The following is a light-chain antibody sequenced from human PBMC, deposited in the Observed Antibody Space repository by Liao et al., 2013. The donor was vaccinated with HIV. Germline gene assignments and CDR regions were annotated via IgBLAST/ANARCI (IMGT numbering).Light chain of an antibody. Sequence: SYELTQPPSVSVSPGQTASITCSGETLANTYAYWYQQKPGQSPVLVIYQDAKRPSGIPERFSGSNSGNTATLTISGTQPMDEADFYCQAWDGTTVVFGGGTKLTVL. V-gene: IGLV3-1*01. J-gene: IGLJ3*02. CDR1: TLANTY. CDR2: QDA. CDR3: QAWDGTTVV.